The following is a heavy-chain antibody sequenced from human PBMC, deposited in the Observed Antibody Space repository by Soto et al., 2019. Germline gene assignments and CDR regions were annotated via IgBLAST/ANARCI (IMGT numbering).Heavy chain of an antibody. CDR1: GGSISSGDYY. D-gene: IGHD3-16*02. V-gene: IGHV4-30-4*01. Sequence: KASETLSLTCTVSGGSISSGDYYWSWIRQPPGKGLEWIGYIYYSGSTYYNPSLKSRVTISVDTSKNQFSLKLSSVTAADTAVYYCARDQPSLWGSYRSYWFDPWGQGTLVTVSS. CDR2: IYYSGST. J-gene: IGHJ5*02. CDR3: ARDQPSLWGSYRSYWFDP.